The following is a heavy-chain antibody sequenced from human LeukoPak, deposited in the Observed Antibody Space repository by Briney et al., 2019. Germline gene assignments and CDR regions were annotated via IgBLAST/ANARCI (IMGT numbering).Heavy chain of an antibody. CDR2: IYYSGST. D-gene: IGHD2-2*01. CDR1: GGSISSYY. CDR3: ARASHCSSTSCYAGDYYYYYMDV. Sequence: SETLSLTCTVSGGSISSYYWSWIRQPPGKGLEWIGYIYYSGSTNYNPSLKSRVTISVDTSKNQFSLKLSSVTAADTALYYCARASHCSSTSCYAGDYYYYYMDVWGKGTTVTVSS. V-gene: IGHV4-59*01. J-gene: IGHJ6*03.